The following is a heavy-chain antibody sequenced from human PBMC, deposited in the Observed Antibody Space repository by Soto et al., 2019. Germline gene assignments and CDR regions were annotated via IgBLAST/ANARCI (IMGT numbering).Heavy chain of an antibody. Sequence: PGESLKISCKGSGYSFTSYLISWVRQMPGKGLEWMGRIDPSDSYTNYSPSFQGHVTISADKSISTAYLQWSSLKASDTAMYYCSLDTHYYDSSGYYPGTYWGQGTLVTVSS. D-gene: IGHD3-22*01. CDR2: IDPSDSYT. V-gene: IGHV5-10-1*01. CDR3: SLDTHYYDSSGYYPGTY. CDR1: GYSFTSYL. J-gene: IGHJ4*02.